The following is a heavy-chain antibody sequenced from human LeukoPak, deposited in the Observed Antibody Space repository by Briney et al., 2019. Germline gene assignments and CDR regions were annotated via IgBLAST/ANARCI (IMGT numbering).Heavy chain of an antibody. Sequence: SQTLSLTCTVSGGSISSGSYNWSWIRQPAGKGLEWIGRIYTSGSTNYNPSLKRLVTISVDTSKNQFSLKLSSVTAADTAVYYCARDRGSSWSRDWYFDLWGRGTLVTVSS. D-gene: IGHD6-13*01. J-gene: IGHJ2*01. CDR1: GGSISSGSYN. V-gene: IGHV4-61*02. CDR3: ARDRGSSWSRDWYFDL. CDR2: IYTSGST.